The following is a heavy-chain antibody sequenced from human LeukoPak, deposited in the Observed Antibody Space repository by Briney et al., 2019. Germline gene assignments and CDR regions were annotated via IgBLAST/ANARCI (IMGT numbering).Heavy chain of an antibody. D-gene: IGHD2-2*01. J-gene: IGHJ4*02. CDR3: ARDPIVVVPRYYFDY. V-gene: IGHV1-69*13. CDR2: IIPIFGTA. Sequence: GASVKVSCKASGGTFSSYAISWLRQAPGQGLEWMGGIIPIFGTANYAQKFQGRVTITADESTSTAYMELSSLRSEDTAVYYCARDPIVVVPRYYFDYWGQGTLVTVSS. CDR1: GGTFSSYA.